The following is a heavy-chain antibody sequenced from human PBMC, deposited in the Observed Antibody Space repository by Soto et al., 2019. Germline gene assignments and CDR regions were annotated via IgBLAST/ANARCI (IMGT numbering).Heavy chain of an antibody. J-gene: IGHJ3*02. CDR2: ISDDGSNK. D-gene: IGHD5-18*01. CDR3: AKGGGYSYGTSDAFDI. CDR1: GFTFSTSG. V-gene: IGHV3-30*18. Sequence: QVQLVESGGGVVQPGRSLRLSCAASGFTFSTSGMHWVRQAPGKGLEWVAVISDDGSNKYNIASVEGRFTISRDKSKNTLYLKMNSLRTEDTAVYYCAKGGGYSYGTSDAFDIWGQGTMVTVSS.